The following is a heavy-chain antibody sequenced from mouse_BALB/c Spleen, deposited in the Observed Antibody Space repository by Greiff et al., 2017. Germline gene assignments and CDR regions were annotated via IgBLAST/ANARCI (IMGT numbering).Heavy chain of an antibody. CDR3: ARDDGYYLAY. D-gene: IGHD2-3*01. Sequence: EVMLVESGGDLVKPGGSLKLSCAASGFTFSSYGMSWVRQTPDKRLEWVATISSGGSYTYYPDSVKGRFTISRDNAKNTLYLQMSSLKSEDTAMYYCARDDGYYLAYWGQGTLVTVSA. V-gene: IGHV5-6*01. J-gene: IGHJ3*01. CDR2: ISSGGSYT. CDR1: GFTFSSYG.